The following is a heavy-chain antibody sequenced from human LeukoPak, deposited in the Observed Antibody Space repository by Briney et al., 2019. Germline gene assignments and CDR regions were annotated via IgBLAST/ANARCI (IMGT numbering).Heavy chain of an antibody. CDR2: IKSKSAGGTT. CDR3: ATERLGKWAFDI. Sequence: PGGSLRLSCAASGFTFSSYWMSWVRQAPGKGLEWVGRIKSKSAGGTTGYAAPVRGRITISRDDSESMLYLQMNSLKTEDTAVYYCATERLGKWAFDIWGQGTMVTVSS. D-gene: IGHD2-8*01. J-gene: IGHJ3*02. CDR1: GFTFSSYW. V-gene: IGHV3-15*01.